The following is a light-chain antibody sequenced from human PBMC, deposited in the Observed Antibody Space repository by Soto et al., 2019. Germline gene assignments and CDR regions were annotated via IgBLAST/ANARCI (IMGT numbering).Light chain of an antibody. Sequence: QYALTQPASVSGSPGQSLTISCTGTNSDVGAYNYVSWYQQHPGKPPQLLIYQVTNRPSGVSDRFSGSKSGGTASLTISGLQAEDEADYYCIPDTSGGIVVFGGGTKLTVL. CDR3: IPDTSGGIVV. CDR1: NSDVGAYNY. V-gene: IGLV2-14*01. J-gene: IGLJ2*01. CDR2: QVT.